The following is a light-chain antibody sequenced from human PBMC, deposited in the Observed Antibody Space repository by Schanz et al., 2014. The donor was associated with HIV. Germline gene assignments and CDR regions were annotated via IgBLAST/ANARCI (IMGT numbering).Light chain of an antibody. CDR1: QSISNN. CDR2: GAF. J-gene: IGKJ1*01. CDR3: QQYGSSPWT. Sequence: EIVMTQSPATLYVSPGEGATLSCRASQSISNNLAWYQHKPGQAPRLLIYGAFTRATGIPVRFSGGVSGTDFTLTISRVEPEDYAVYYCQQYGSSPWTFGQGTRVDVK. V-gene: IGKV3-15*01.